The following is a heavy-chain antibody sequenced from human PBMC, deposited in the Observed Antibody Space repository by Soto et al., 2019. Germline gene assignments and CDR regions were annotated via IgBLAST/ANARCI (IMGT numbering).Heavy chain of an antibody. Sequence: VDPGVTCSSKKKNWVRQAPGKVLEWVSSISSSISYIYYADSVKGRFTISRDNAKNSLFLQMNSLRVEYTAVYYCARVYSSSWYFLDYWGQGTLVTVSS. CDR1: GVTCSSKK. CDR2: ISSSISYI. CDR3: ARVYSSSWYFLDY. J-gene: IGHJ4*02. V-gene: IGHV3-21*06. D-gene: IGHD6-13*01.